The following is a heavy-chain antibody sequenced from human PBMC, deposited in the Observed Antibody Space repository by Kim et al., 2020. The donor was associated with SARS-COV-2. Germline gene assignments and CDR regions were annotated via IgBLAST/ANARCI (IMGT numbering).Heavy chain of an antibody. V-gene: IGHV3-43*02. CDR2: ISRDGGEI. J-gene: IGHJ4*02. D-gene: IGHD6-19*01. CDR1: GFTFDDYA. Sequence: LSLTCAASGFTFDDYAIHWVRQVPGKGLEWVSLISRDGGEIKYADSVKGRFTISRDNSKKSVHLQMNSLRSEDTALYYCARGEQWLIKNWGQGTQVTVLS. CDR3: ARGEQWLIKN.